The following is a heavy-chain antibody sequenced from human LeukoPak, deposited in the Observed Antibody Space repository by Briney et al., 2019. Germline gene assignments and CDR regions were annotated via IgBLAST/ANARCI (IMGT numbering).Heavy chain of an antibody. D-gene: IGHD3-10*01. V-gene: IGHV4-30-4*01. Sequence: SQTLSLTCTVSGGSISSGDYYWSWIRQPPGKGLEWIGYIYYSGSTYYNPSLKSRVAISVDTSKNQFFLKLSSVTAAETAVYYCARVPSSMVRGLDYWGQGTLVTVSS. CDR3: ARVPSSMVRGLDY. CDR1: GGSISSGDYY. J-gene: IGHJ4*02. CDR2: IYYSGST.